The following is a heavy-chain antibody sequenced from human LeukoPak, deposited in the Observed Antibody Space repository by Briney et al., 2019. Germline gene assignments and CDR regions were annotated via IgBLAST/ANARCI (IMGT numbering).Heavy chain of an antibody. CDR1: GGSISSSSYY. CDR2: IYYSGST. V-gene: IGHV4-61*01. CDR3: ARVITMVDAFDI. J-gene: IGHJ3*02. Sequence: SETLSLTCTVSGGSISSSSYYWSWIRQPPGKGLEWIGYIYYSGSTNYNPSLKSRVTISVDTSKNQFSLKLSSVTAADTAVYYCARVITMVDAFDIWGQGTMVTVSS. D-gene: IGHD3-10*01.